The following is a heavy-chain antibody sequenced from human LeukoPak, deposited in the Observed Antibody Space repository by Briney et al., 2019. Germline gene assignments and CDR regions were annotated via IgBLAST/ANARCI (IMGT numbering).Heavy chain of an antibody. Sequence: ASVKVSCKASGYTFTSYGISCVRQAPGQGLEWMGWISAYNGNTNYAQKLQGRVTMTTDTSTSTAYMELRSLRSDDTAVYYCARDLIRAAAATPSNFDYWGQGTLVTVSS. D-gene: IGHD6-13*01. CDR2: ISAYNGNT. J-gene: IGHJ4*02. CDR3: ARDLIRAAAATPSNFDY. V-gene: IGHV1-18*01. CDR1: GYTFTSYG.